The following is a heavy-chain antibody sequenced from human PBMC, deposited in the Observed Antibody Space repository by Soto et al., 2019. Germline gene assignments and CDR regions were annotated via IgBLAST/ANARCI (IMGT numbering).Heavy chain of an antibody. CDR3: ARLLEDIVVVPAAGLGDYYYYMDV. J-gene: IGHJ6*03. D-gene: IGHD2-2*01. CDR1: GGSISSYY. CDR2: IYYSGST. Sequence: SETLSLTCTVSGGSISSYYWSWIRQPPGKGLEWIGYIYYSGSTNYNPSLKSRVTISVDTSKNQFSLKLSSVTAADTAVYYCARLLEDIVVVPAAGLGDYYYYMDVWGKGTTVTVSS. V-gene: IGHV4-59*01.